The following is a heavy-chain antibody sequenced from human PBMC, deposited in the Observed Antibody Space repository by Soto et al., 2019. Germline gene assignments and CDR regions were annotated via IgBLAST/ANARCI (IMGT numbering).Heavy chain of an antibody. J-gene: IGHJ3*02. CDR2: ISAYNGNT. V-gene: IGHV1-18*01. Sequence: ASVKVSCKASGYTFTSYGISWVRQAPGQGLEWMGWISAYNGNTNYAQKLQGRVTMTTDTSTSTAYMELRSLRSDDTAVYYCARVGGADIVVVPAAMISRGAFDIWGQGTMVTVSS. D-gene: IGHD2-2*01. CDR3: ARVGGADIVVVPAAMISRGAFDI. CDR1: GYTFTSYG.